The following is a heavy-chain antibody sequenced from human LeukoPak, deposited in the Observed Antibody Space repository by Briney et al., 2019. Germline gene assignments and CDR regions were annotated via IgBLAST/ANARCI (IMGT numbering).Heavy chain of an antibody. CDR2: INCNGGST. V-gene: IGHV3-20*04. Sequence: GGSLRLSCAASGFTFDDYGMSWVRQAPGKGLEWVSCINCNGGSTGYADSVKGRFAISRDNAKNSLYLQMNSLRAEDTALYYCARRGTIFGVVIQYYFDYWGQGTLVTVSS. J-gene: IGHJ4*02. CDR3: ARRGTIFGVVIQYYFDY. CDR1: GFTFDDYG. D-gene: IGHD3-3*01.